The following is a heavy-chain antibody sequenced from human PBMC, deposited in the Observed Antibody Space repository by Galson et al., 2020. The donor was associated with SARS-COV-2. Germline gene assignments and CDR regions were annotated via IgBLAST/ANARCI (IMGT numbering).Heavy chain of an antibody. D-gene: IGHD2-2*01. CDR1: GGSISSYY. CDR2: IYYSGST. Sequence: ETSETLSLTCTVSGGSISSYYWSWIRQPPGKGLEWLGYIYYSGSTNYNPSLKSRVTISVDTSKNQFSLKLSSVTTADTAVYYCARQACSSTSCYSVDYWGQGTLVTVSS. CDR3: ARQACSSTSCYSVDY. J-gene: IGHJ4*02. V-gene: IGHV4-59*08.